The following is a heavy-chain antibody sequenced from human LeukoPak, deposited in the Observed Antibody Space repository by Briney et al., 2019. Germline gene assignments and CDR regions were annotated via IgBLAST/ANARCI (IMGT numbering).Heavy chain of an antibody. Sequence: SQTLSLTCAASGFSISSGCYSWSWLGQPPGKGLDWIGYIYHSGSTYYNPALKSRITISVDRSKNQYSLKLSSVTAEDTAVYYCARGQSGIRLKAHYGMDVWGKGTTATVSS. V-gene: IGHV4-30-2*01. CDR2: IYHSGST. J-gene: IGHJ6*04. D-gene: IGHD5-18*01. CDR3: ARGQSGIRLKAHYGMDV. CDR1: GFSISSGCYS.